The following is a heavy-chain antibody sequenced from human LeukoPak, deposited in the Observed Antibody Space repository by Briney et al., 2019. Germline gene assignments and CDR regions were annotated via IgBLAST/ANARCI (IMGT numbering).Heavy chain of an antibody. CDR3: KGSSWYNYYYMDV. J-gene: IGHJ6*03. D-gene: IGHD6-13*01. Sequence: GGSLRLSCAGSGFTFSNYAMNWVRQAPGKGLEWVSYISSSSSTIYYADSMKGRFTISRDNAKNSLYLQMNSLRDEDTAVYYCKGSSWYNYYYMDVWGKGTTVTVSS. V-gene: IGHV3-48*02. CDR1: GFTFSNYA. CDR2: ISSSSSTI.